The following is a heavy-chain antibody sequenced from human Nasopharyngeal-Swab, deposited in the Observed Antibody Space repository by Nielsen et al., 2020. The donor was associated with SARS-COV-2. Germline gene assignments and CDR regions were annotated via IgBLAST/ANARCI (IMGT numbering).Heavy chain of an antibody. J-gene: IGHJ3*02. V-gene: IGHV3-30*03. D-gene: IGHD1-14*01. Sequence: GESLKISCAASGFTFSSYGMHWVRQAPGKGLEWVAVISYDGSNKYYADSVKGRFTISRDNSKNTLYLQMNSLRAEDTAVYYCAREKNLFDIRGQGTMVTVSS. CDR1: GFTFSSYG. CDR3: AREKNLFDI. CDR2: ISYDGSNK.